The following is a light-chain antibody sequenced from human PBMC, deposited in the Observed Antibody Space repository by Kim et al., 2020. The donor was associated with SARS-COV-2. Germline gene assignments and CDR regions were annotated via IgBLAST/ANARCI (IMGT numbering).Light chain of an antibody. V-gene: IGLV3-19*01. CDR1: SLRSYY. CDR3: NSRDSSGNHVV. J-gene: IGLJ2*01. Sequence: ALGQTVRITCQGDSLRSYYASWYQQKPGQAPVLVIYGKNNRPSGIPDRFSGSSSGNTASLTITGAQAENEADYYCNSRDSSGNHVVFGGGTQLTVL. CDR2: GKN.